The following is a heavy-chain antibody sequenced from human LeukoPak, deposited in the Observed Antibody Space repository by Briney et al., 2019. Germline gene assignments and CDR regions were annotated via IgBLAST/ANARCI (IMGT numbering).Heavy chain of an antibody. CDR1: GDSVSSNSAA. V-gene: IGHV6-1*01. CDR2: TYYRSKWNN. D-gene: IGHD3-22*01. J-gene: IGHJ6*02. Sequence: SQTLSLTCAISGDSVSSNSAAWHWIRQSPSRGLEWLGRTYYRSKWNNDYAVSVKSRITINPDTSKNQFSLQLNSVTPEDTAVYYCARNYYDSSGYYYGYYYYGMDVWGQGTTVTVSS. CDR3: ARNYYDSSGYYYGYYYYGMDV.